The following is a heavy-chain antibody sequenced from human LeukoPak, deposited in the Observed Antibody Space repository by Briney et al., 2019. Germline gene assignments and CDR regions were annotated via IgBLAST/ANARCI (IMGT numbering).Heavy chain of an antibody. CDR1: GDTFTNHW. CDR3: ARLAGFEYQLKGWFDP. Sequence: GESLKISCKGSGDTFTNHWIGWVRQMPGEGLEWMGIIYPGDSDTKYSPSFQGQVTISADKSISTAYLQWSSLKASDTAMYYCARLAGFEYQLKGWFDPWGQGTLVTVSS. D-gene: IGHD2-2*01. CDR2: IYPGDSDT. V-gene: IGHV5-51*01. J-gene: IGHJ5*02.